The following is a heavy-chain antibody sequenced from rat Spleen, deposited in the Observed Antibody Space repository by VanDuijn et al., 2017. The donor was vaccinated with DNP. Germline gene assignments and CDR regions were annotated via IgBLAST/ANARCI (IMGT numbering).Heavy chain of an antibody. CDR3: AKAGGYSPWYFDY. Sequence: EVQLVESGGDLVQPGRSLKVSCVVSGFTFNNYWMTWIRQVPGKGLEWVASITTSGDSTSSPDSVKGRFTISRDNAKSTLYLQMDSLRSEETATYYCAKAGGYSPWYFDYWGQGVMVTVSS. D-gene: IGHD1-11*01. V-gene: IGHV5-31*01. CDR2: ITTSGDST. J-gene: IGHJ2*01. CDR1: GFTFNNYW.